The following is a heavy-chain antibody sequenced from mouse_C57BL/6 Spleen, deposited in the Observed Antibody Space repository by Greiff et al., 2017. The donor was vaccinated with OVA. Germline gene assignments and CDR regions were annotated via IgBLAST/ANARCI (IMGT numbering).Heavy chain of an antibody. J-gene: IGHJ3*01. CDR2: ISSGGSYT. D-gene: IGHD2-4*01. V-gene: IGHV5-6*01. CDR3: ARQDYDYSWFAY. CDR1: GFTFSSYG. Sequence: EVKLVESGGDLVNPGGSLKLSCAASGFTFSSYGMSWVRQTPDTRLEWVATISSGGSYTYYPDSVKGRFTISRDNAKNTLYLQMSSLKSEDTAMYYCARQDYDYSWFAYWGQGTLVTVSA.